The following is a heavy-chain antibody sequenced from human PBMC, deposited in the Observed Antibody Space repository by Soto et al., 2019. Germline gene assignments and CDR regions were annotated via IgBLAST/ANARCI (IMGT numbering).Heavy chain of an antibody. CDR3: ARGGYCSSTSCPRARYYYYGMDV. J-gene: IGHJ6*02. CDR2: ISAYNGNT. Sequence: ASVKVSCKASGHTFTSYGISWVRQAPGQGLEWMGWISAYNGNTNNEQKLQGRVTMTTDTSTSTAYMELRSLRSDDTAVYYCARGGYCSSTSCPRARYYYYGMDVWGQGTTVTVSS. CDR1: GHTFTSYG. D-gene: IGHD2-2*01. V-gene: IGHV1-18*04.